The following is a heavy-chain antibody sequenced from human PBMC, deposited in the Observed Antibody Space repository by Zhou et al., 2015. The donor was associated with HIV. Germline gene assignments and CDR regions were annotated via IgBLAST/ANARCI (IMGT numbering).Heavy chain of an antibody. Sequence: QVQLVEPGGGVVQPGRSLRLSCAASGFTFSSYAMHWVRQAPGKGLEWVAVISYDGSNKYYADSVKGRFTISRDNSKNTLYLQMNSLRPEDTAVYYCARGMLLINKAGARGFDYWGQGTLVTVSS. CDR1: GFTFSSYA. D-gene: IGHD6-19*01. V-gene: IGHV3-30-3*01. CDR3: ARGMLLINKAGARGFDY. CDR2: ISYDGSNK. J-gene: IGHJ4*02.